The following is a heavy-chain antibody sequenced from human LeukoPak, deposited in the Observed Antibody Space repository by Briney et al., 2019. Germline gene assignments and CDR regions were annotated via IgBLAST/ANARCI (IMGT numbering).Heavy chain of an antibody. CDR3: ARDGIAVALYNFDY. Sequence: PGGSLRLSCAASGFTFSSYALHWVRQAPGKGLEWVAVISYDGSNKYYTYSVKGRFSISRDNSKNTLYLQMNSLRAEDTAVYYCARDGIAVALYNFDYWGQGTLVTVSS. J-gene: IGHJ4*02. CDR2: ISYDGSNK. D-gene: IGHD6-19*01. CDR1: GFTFSSYA. V-gene: IGHV3-30*04.